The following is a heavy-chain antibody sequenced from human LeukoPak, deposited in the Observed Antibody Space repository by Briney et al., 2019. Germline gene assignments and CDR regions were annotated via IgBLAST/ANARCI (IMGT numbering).Heavy chain of an antibody. CDR2: ISSSSTYI. J-gene: IGHJ3*02. V-gene: IGHV3-21*01. D-gene: IGHD4-23*01. Sequence: GGSLRLSCAASGFSFSNCSMNWVRQAPGKGLEWVSSISSSSTYIYYADSLEGRFTISRDNVRNSLYLQRNGLRAEGTAVYYCAGDYEGNLAFDIWGQGTMVTVSS. CDR1: GFSFSNCS. CDR3: AGDYEGNLAFDI.